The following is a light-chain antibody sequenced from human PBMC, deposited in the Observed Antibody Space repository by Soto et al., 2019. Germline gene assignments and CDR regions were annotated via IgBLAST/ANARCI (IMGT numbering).Light chain of an antibody. CDR2: EAS. V-gene: IGKV3-11*01. J-gene: IGKJ1*01. CDR3: QQRSNWPPT. Sequence: EIVLTQSPATLSLSPGETATLSCRASQSVGNNLAWYQQKPGQAPGLLIYEASTRATGIPARFSGSGSGTDFTLTISSLEPEDFAVYYCQQRSNWPPTFGQGTKVDI. CDR1: QSVGNN.